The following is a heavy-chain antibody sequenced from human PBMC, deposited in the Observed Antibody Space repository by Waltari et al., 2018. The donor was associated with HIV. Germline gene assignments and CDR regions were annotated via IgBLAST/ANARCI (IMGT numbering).Heavy chain of an antibody. Sequence: QVQLVQSGAEVKKPGASVKVSCYTSGYTFLTYGITWVRQAPGQGLEWMGWISVYSGNTNYAQKLQGRVTMTTDTSTSTAYMELRSLRSDDTAVYYCARVDSGYTDSNFDYWGRGTQVTVSS. D-gene: IGHD3-22*01. J-gene: IGHJ4*02. CDR3: ARVDSGYTDSNFDY. V-gene: IGHV1-18*01. CDR2: ISVYSGNT. CDR1: GYTFLTYG.